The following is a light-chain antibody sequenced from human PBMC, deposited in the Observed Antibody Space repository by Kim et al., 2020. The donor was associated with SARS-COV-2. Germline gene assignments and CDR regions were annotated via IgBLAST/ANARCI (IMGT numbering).Light chain of an antibody. J-gene: IGLJ3*02. CDR3: CSYTSSYSWV. CDR2: SVD. V-gene: IGLV2-14*03. CDR1: SSGVGRFDF. Sequence: GQSITISCSGTSSGVGRFDFVSWYQRRPGKAPKLTIYSVDRRPSGVSSRFSGSKSGNRASLTISGLQADDDAEYYCCSYTSSYSWVFGGGTQLTVL.